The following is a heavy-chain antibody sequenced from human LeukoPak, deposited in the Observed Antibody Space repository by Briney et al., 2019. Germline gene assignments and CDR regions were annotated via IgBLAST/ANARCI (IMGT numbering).Heavy chain of an antibody. J-gene: IGHJ6*03. Sequence: QTGGSLRLSCEASGFTFSTYWMHWLRQVPGKGLVWVSRINTAGGLTAYADSVKGRFTISRDNAKNTLYLQMNSLRAEDTAVYYCARDGAYYYYMDVWGKGTTVTISS. CDR2: INTAGGLT. V-gene: IGHV3-74*01. CDR1: GFTFSTYW. D-gene: IGHD3-16*01. CDR3: ARDGAYYYYMDV.